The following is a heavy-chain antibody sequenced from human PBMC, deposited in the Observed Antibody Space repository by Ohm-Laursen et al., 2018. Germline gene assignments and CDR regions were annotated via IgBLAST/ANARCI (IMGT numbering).Heavy chain of an antibody. Sequence: SLRLSCAASGFTFSSYAMSWVRQAPGKGLEWVSAISGSGGSTYYADSVKGRFTISRDNAKNSLYLQMNSLRAEDTAVYYCARYSSSLYGMDVWGQGTTVTVSS. D-gene: IGHD6-13*01. CDR1: GFTFSSYA. CDR3: ARYSSSLYGMDV. J-gene: IGHJ6*02. CDR2: ISGSGGST. V-gene: IGHV3-23*01.